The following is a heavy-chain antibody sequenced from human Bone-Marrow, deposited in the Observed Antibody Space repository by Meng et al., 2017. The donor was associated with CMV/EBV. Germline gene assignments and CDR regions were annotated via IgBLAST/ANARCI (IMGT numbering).Heavy chain of an antibody. J-gene: IGHJ4*02. V-gene: IGHV3-74*01. Sequence: SCASSGFAFRPSCMHWVRQAPGKGLVWVSHISTDGSPTNYADFVKGRFTISRDNAKNTLHLQMNGLRADDTAVYYCANSLGYSSGWWGQGTLVTVSS. CDR1: GFAFRPSC. CDR2: ISTDGSPT. CDR3: ANSLGYSSGW. D-gene: IGHD6-19*01.